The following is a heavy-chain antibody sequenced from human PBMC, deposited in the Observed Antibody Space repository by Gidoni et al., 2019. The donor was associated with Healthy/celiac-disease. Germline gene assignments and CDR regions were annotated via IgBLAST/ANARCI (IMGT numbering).Heavy chain of an antibody. D-gene: IGHD3-16*02. J-gene: IGHJ4*02. CDR3: ARANYDYVWGSYRYFDY. Sequence: QVQLQESGPGLVKPSETLSLTCTVSGGSLSSYYWSWIRQPPGKGLEWIGYIYYSGSTNYNPSLKSRVTISVDTSKNQFSLKLSSVTAADTAVYYCARANYDYVWGSYRYFDYWGQGTLVTVSS. CDR1: GGSLSSYY. V-gene: IGHV4-59*01. CDR2: IYYSGST.